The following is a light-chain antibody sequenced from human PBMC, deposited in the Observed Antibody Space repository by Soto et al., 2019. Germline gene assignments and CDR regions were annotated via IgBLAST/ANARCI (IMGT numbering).Light chain of an antibody. J-gene: IGLJ1*01. CDR1: SSDIGVYNS. CDR2: EVS. CDR3: SSYVSGATYV. Sequence: QAGLTHPASVSWSLGQSITIACTGTSSDIGVYNSVSWYQYHPGKVPRLLIFEVSDRPSGVSNRFSGSKSGNTASLTISGLQAEDEADYFCSSYVSGATYVFGTGTRSPS. V-gene: IGLV2-14*01.